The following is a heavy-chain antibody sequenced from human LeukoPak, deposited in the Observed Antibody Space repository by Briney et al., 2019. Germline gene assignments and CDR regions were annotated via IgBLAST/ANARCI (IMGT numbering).Heavy chain of an antibody. CDR2: INPNSGAT. D-gene: IGHD3-10*01. CDR3: ATASGRFSPIDY. V-gene: IGHV1-2*02. Sequence: GASVKVSCKASGDTFTDYYIHWVRQAPGQRLEWMGWINPNSGATNYAQKFQGRVTMTRDTSISTAYMELSTLRSDDTAVYYCATASGRFSPIDYWGQGALVTVSS. CDR1: GDTFTDYY. J-gene: IGHJ4*02.